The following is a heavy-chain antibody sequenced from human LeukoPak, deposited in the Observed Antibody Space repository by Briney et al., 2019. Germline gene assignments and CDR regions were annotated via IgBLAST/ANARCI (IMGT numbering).Heavy chain of an antibody. V-gene: IGHV3-23*01. CDR1: GFTFSSYA. D-gene: IGHD4-23*01. Sequence: GGSLRLSCAASGFTFSSYAMSWVRQAPGKGLEWVSAISGSGGSTYYADSVKGRFTISRDNSKNTLYLQMNSLRAEDTAVYYCAKDPRTTVVISRGLYYFDYWGQGTLVTVSS. CDR3: AKDPRTTVVISRGLYYFDY. J-gene: IGHJ4*02. CDR2: ISGSGGST.